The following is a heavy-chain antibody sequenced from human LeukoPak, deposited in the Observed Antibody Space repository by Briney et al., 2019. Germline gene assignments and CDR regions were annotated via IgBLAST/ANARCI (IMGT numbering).Heavy chain of an antibody. D-gene: IGHD1-26*01. CDR2: IYYSGST. J-gene: IGHJ6*02. CDR3: ARDSGGSSAWYYYYGMDV. V-gene: IGHV4-59*01. CDR1: GGSISSYY. Sequence: PSETLSLTCTVSGGSISSYYWSWIRQPPGKGLGWIGYIYYSGSTNYNPSLKSRVTISVDTSKNQFSLKLSSVTAADTAVYYCARDSGGSSAWYYYYGMDVWGQGTTVTVSS.